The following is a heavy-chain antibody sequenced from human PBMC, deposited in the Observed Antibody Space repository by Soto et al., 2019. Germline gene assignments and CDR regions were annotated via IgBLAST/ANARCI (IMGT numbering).Heavy chain of an antibody. CDR1: GFTFSNAW. Sequence: PGGSLRLSCAASGFTFSNAWMNWVRQAPGKGLEWVGRSKSRTDGGTTDYAAPVTGRFTISRDDSKNTLYLHMNSLKTEDTAVYYCTTYYGSGSWYVLDFSGQGTTVTGSS. J-gene: IGHJ6*02. V-gene: IGHV3-15*07. CDR3: TTYYGSGSWYVLDF. D-gene: IGHD3-10*01. CDR2: SKSRTDGGTT.